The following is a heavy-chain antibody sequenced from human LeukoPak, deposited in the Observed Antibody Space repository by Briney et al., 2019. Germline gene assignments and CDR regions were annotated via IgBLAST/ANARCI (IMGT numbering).Heavy chain of an antibody. V-gene: IGHV3-33*06. J-gene: IGHJ4*02. Sequence: GRSLRLSCAASGFTFSSYGMHWVRQAPGKGLEWVAVIWYDGSNKYYADSVKGRFTISRDNSKNTLYLQMNSLRAEDTAVYYCAKDSSLDLGYYDSSGYFDYWGQGTLVTVSS. CDR2: IWYDGSNK. D-gene: IGHD3-22*01. CDR3: AKDSSLDLGYYDSSGYFDY. CDR1: GFTFSSYG.